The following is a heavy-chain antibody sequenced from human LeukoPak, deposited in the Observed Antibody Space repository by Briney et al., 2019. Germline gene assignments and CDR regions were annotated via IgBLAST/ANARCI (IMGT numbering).Heavy chain of an antibody. J-gene: IGHJ5*02. D-gene: IGHD6-13*01. CDR3: ARGTAPTGNPNWFDP. V-gene: IGHV3-33*01. Sequence: GGSLRLSCAASGFTFSNSAMHWVRQAPGEGPEWVAVIWSNGNNKKYADSVQGRFTISRDNTMNTLYLQMDSLRVEDTAVFYCARGTAPTGNPNWFDPWGQGTLVTVSS. CDR1: GFTFSNSA. CDR2: IWSNGNNK.